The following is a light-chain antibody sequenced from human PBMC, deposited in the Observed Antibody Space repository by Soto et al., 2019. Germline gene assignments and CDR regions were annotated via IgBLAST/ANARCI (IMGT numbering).Light chain of an antibody. V-gene: IGLV2-14*01. J-gene: IGLJ1*01. CDR3: SSYTSSSTYV. CDR1: SSDVGRYNY. CDR2: EVS. Sequence: QSVLIQPASVSGSPGQSITIFCTGTSSDVGRYNYVSWYQQHPGKAPQLMIYEVSDRPSGVSNRFSGSKSGNTASLTISGLQAEDEADYYCSSYTSSSTYVFGTGTKVTVL.